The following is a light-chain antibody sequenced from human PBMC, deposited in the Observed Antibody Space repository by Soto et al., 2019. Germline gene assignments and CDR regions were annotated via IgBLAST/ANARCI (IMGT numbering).Light chain of an antibody. Sequence: DIQMTQSPSSLSASVGDRVTITCRASQSISSYLNWYQQKPGKAPKLLIYAASSLQSGVPSRFSGSGSGTDFTLTISRLQPEDFATYYCQQSYSTLFPFGPGTKVDI. CDR3: QQSYSTLFP. V-gene: IGKV1-39*01. CDR2: AAS. CDR1: QSISSY. J-gene: IGKJ3*01.